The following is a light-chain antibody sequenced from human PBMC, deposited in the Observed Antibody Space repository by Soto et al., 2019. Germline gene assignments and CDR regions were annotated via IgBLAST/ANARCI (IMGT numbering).Light chain of an antibody. CDR3: SSYTRTTLVV. Sequence: QSPLTQPASVSGSPGQSITISCTGSSSDVGGYNYVSWYQQHPGKAPKLMIYEVSNRPSGVSNRFSGSKSGNTASLTISGLQAEDEADYYCSSYTRTTLVVFGGGTKVTVL. V-gene: IGLV2-14*01. CDR1: SSDVGGYNY. CDR2: EVS. J-gene: IGLJ2*01.